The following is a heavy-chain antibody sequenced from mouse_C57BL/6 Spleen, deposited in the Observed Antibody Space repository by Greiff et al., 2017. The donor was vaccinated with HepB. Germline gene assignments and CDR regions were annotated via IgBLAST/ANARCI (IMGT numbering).Heavy chain of an antibody. CDR3: ARRWLLQDWYFDV. Sequence: EVQVVESGGGLVKPGGSLKLSCAASGFTFSDYGMHWVRQAPEKGLEWVAYISSGSSTIYYADTVKGRFTISRDNAKNTLFLQMTSLRSEDTAMYYCARRWLLQDWYFDVWGTGTTVTVSS. CDR1: GFTFSDYG. J-gene: IGHJ1*03. D-gene: IGHD2-3*01. CDR2: ISSGSSTI. V-gene: IGHV5-17*01.